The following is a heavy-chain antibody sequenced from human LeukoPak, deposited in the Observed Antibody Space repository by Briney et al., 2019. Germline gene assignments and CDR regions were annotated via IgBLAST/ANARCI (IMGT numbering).Heavy chain of an antibody. Sequence: PGGSLRLSCAASGFTFSSNTMSWVRQAPRKGLEWVSVSGSGGNTYYADSVKGRFTISRDNSKNTLYLQMNSLRPEDTAVYYCAKASGGNVVYWGQGTLVTVSS. J-gene: IGHJ4*02. CDR1: GFTFSSNT. CDR2: SGSGGNT. V-gene: IGHV3-23*01. D-gene: IGHD4-23*01. CDR3: AKASGGNVVY.